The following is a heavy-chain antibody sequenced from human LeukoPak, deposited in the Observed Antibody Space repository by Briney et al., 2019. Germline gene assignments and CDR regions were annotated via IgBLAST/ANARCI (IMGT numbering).Heavy chain of an antibody. J-gene: IGHJ3*02. CDR3: AREVAGTRADAFDI. D-gene: IGHD6-19*01. Sequence: GASVKVSCKASGYTFTSYGISWVRQAPGQGLEWMGWISAYNGNTNYAQKLQGRDTMTTDTSTSTAYMELRSLRSDDTAVYYCAREVAGTRADAFDIWGQGTMVTVSS. CDR2: ISAYNGNT. V-gene: IGHV1-18*01. CDR1: GYTFTSYG.